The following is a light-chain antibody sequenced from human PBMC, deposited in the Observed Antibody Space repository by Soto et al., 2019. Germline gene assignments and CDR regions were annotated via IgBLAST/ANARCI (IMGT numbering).Light chain of an antibody. CDR1: KRASSSF. V-gene: IGKV3-20*01. Sequence: TQYPGTPSLSPGDRTTLSCSASKRASSSFLAWYQQKHGQAPSLLIFGASSRDTGIPARFSGSGSGTEGTITISSLKSEDCAVYYCQQYNQWTITFGQGTRLEIK. CDR3: QQYNQWTIT. J-gene: IGKJ5*01. CDR2: GAS.